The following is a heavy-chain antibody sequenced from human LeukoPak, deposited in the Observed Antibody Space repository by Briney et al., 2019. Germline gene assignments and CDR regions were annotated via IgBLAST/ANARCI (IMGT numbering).Heavy chain of an antibody. Sequence: SETLSLTCAVYGGSFSNYYWTWIRQTPGKGLEWIGEISHTGDITYYIPSLKSRVTISVDSSKKQFSLKVTSVTAADTGVYYCAGVPDITARPCDSWGPGILVTVSS. V-gene: IGHV4-34*01. J-gene: IGHJ4*02. CDR3: AGVPDITARPCDS. D-gene: IGHD1-1*01. CDR1: GGSFSNYY. CDR2: ISHTGDIT.